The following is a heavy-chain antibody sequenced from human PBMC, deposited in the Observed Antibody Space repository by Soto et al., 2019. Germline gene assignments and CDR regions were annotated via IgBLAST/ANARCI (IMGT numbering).Heavy chain of an antibody. CDR3: KRDVVASSPPGADY. CDR2: IKAGGQDA. D-gene: IGHD5-12*01. J-gene: IGHJ4*02. CDR1: GFTFSYYA. Sequence: EVQLLGSGGGLVRPGGSLRLSCAGSGFTFSYYAMSWVRQAPGKGPEWVSAIKAGGQDAYYADSVKGRFTISRDNSKDTLYLQMNSLTVEATAIYYCKRDVVASSPPGADYWGQGTQVTVSS. V-gene: IGHV3-23*01.